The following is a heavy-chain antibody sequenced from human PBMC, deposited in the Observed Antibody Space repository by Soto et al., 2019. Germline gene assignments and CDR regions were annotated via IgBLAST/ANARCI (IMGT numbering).Heavy chain of an antibody. Sequence: SVKVSCKASGYSFTTSEIHWVRQAPGQGLQWMGWMKPNSGKTGYAQKFQGRLTMTRNTSISTAYLELSNLRAEDTAVYYCANQAKAPYCADVTCRITYYYYFMDVWGQGTTVPVSS. CDR2: MKPNSGKT. J-gene: IGHJ6*03. D-gene: IGHD1-20*01. CDR3: ANQAKAPYCADVTCRITYYYYFMDV. V-gene: IGHV1-8*01. CDR1: GYSFTTSE.